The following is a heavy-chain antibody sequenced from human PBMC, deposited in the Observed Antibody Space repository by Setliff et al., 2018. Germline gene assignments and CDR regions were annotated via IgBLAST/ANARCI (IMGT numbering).Heavy chain of an antibody. CDR1: GASITSGHY. CDR3: ASPRRDDLDSPFDAFDI. D-gene: IGHD3-3*01. Sequence: SETLSLTCGVSGASITSGHYWGWIRQPPGKGLEWIATMSHRGRTYYNPSFESRVTMSRDTSKNQFSLRLTSAAAADTAVYYCASPRRDDLDSPFDAFDIWGQGTMVTVSS. V-gene: IGHV4-38-2*01. CDR2: MSHRGRT. J-gene: IGHJ3*02.